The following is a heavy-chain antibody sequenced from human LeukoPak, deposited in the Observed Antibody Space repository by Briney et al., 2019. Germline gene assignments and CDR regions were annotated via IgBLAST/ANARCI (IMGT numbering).Heavy chain of an antibody. V-gene: IGHV4-34*01. CDR2: INHSGST. Sequence: SETLSLTCAVYGGSFSGYYWSWIRQPPGKGLEWIGEINHSGSTNYNPSLKSRVTISVETSKNQFSLKLSSVTAADTAVYYCARGGGYSSDLVIDYWGQGTLVTVSS. D-gene: IGHD6-19*01. J-gene: IGHJ4*02. CDR3: ARGGGYSSDLVIDY. CDR1: GGSFSGYY.